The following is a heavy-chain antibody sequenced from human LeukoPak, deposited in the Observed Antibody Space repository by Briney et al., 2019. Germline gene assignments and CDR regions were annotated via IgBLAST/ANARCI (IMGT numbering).Heavy chain of an antibody. CDR2: IQSDGSST. J-gene: IGHJ4*02. CDR1: GFTFNYYW. D-gene: IGHD3-10*01. Sequence: PGGSLRLSCAASGFTFNYYWMHWVRQGPGMGRVWISRIQSDGSSTDYADSVKGRFTISRDNSKNTLYLQMNSLRAEDTAVYYCAKDPNYYGSGSQPIDYWGQGTLATVSS. CDR3: AKDPNYYGSGSQPIDY. V-gene: IGHV3-74*01.